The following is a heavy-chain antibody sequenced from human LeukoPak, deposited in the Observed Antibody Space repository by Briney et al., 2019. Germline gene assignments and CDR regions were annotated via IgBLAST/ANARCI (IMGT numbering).Heavy chain of an antibody. J-gene: IGHJ6*03. CDR2: INPSGGST. V-gene: IGHV1-46*01. CDR1: GYTFTSYY. CDR3: ARLGPSVRRYRNGWPNKRGYMDV. Sequence: ASVKVSCKASGYTFTSYYMHWVRQAPGQGLEWMGIINPSGGSTSYAQKFQGRVTMTRDTSTSTVYMELSSLRSEDTAVYYCARLGPSVRRYRNGWPNKRGYMDVWGKGTTVTISS. D-gene: IGHD6-19*01.